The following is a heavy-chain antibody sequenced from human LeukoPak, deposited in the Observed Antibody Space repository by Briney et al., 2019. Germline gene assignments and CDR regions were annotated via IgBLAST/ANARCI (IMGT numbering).Heavy chain of an antibody. CDR3: AKDKGTTGAYDAFDI. CDR1: GFNFSSYG. D-gene: IGHD1-1*01. J-gene: IGHJ3*02. Sequence: GGSLRLSCAASGFNFSSYGMHWGRQAPGKGLEWGAVIWYDGSNKYYADSVKGRFTISRDNSKNTLYLQMNSLRAEDTAVYYCAKDKGTTGAYDAFDIWGQGTMVTVSS. CDR2: IWYDGSNK. V-gene: IGHV3-33*06.